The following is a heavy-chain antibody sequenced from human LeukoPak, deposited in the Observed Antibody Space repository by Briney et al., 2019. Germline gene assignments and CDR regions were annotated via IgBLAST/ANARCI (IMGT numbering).Heavy chain of an antibody. CDR2: IYTSGST. V-gene: IGHV4-4*07. Sequence: SETLSLTCTVSGGSISSYYWSWIRQPAGKGLEWIGRIYTSGSTNYNPSLKSRVTMSVDTSKNQFSLKLSSVTAADTAVYYCASLGTGRPSGPFFDYWGQGTLVTVSS. D-gene: IGHD1-1*01. CDR3: ASLGTGRPSGPFFDY. CDR1: GGSISSYY. J-gene: IGHJ4*02.